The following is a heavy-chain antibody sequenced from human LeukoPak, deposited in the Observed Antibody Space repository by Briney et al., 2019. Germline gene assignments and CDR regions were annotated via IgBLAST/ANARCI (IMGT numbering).Heavy chain of an antibody. CDR1: GGSISSHY. J-gene: IGHJ6*02. D-gene: IGHD1-26*01. CDR2: IYDSGST. CDR3: ARVGGTNYYYYGMDV. Sequence: SETLSLTCTVSGGSISSHYWSWIRQPPGKGLEWIGYIYDSGSTNYNPSLKSRVTISIDTSKNQFSLKLSSVTAADTAIYYCARVGGTNYYYYGMDVWGQGTTVTVSS. V-gene: IGHV4-59*11.